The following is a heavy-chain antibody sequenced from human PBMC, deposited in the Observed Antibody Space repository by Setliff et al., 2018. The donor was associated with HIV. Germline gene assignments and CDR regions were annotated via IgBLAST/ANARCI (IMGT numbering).Heavy chain of an antibody. CDR3: VRGVTRDISGYYRDEYFQH. Sequence: ASVKVSCKASGYRFNTYGISWVRQAPGQGLEWMGWISPYNGDTRFAQSLQGRVTLTTDTSTNAAYMEMRTLRSDDTAVYYCVRGVTRDISGYYRDEYFQHWGQGTPVTSPQ. D-gene: IGHD3-22*01. V-gene: IGHV1-18*01. J-gene: IGHJ1*01. CDR2: ISPYNGDT. CDR1: GYRFNTYG.